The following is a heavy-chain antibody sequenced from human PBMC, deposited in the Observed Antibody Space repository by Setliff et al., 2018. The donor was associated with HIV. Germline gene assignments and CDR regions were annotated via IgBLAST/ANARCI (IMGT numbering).Heavy chain of an antibody. CDR1: GGSFSGYY. D-gene: IGHD3-22*01. J-gene: IGHJ2*01. V-gene: IGHV4-34*01. CDR2: IYNSAST. CDR3: AKYTFYDDTSGYFASRYFDL. Sequence: SETLSLTCAVYGGSFSGYYWSWVRQPPGKGLEWIGYIYNSASTNYNPSLQSRVTISADTSNNHFSLKLNSVTAADTAVYYCAKYTFYDDTSGYFASRYFDLWGRGTRVTVSS.